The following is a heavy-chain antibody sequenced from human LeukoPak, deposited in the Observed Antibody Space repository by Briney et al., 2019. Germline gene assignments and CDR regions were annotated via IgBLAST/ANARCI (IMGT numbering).Heavy chain of an antibody. D-gene: IGHD3-3*01. CDR1: GGTFSSYA. CDR3: ASSGNITIFGVVIEYCYYYGMDV. CDR2: IIPIFGTA. J-gene: IGHJ6*02. V-gene: IGHV1-69*13. Sequence: GASVKVSCKASGGTFSSYAISWVRQAPGQGLEWMGGIIPIFGTANYAQKFQGRVTITADESTSTAYMELSSLRSEDTAVYYCASSGNITIFGVVIEYCYYYGMDVWGQGTTVTVSS.